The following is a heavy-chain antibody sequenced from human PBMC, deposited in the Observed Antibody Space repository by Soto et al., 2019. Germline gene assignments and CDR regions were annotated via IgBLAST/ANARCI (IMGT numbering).Heavy chain of an antibody. CDR2: IVGSDAKT. V-gene: IGHV3-23*01. J-gene: IGHJ4*02. Sequence: PGGSLRLSCTTSGFSFASFALTWVRQAPGQGLEWVATIVGSDAKTHYADSVKGRFSISRDTSRNTVYLQMNNLRADDTALYNCAKWPYLDFWGQGTRVTVSS. CDR3: AKWPYLDF. D-gene: IGHD5-12*01. CDR1: GFSFASFA.